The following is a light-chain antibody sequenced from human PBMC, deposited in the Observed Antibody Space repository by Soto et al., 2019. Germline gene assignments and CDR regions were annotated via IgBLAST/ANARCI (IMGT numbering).Light chain of an antibody. V-gene: IGKV3-15*01. CDR1: QSVKNN. Sequence: EVVMTQSPVTLSVSPGESATLSCRATQSVKNNLAWYQQKPGQAPRLLIYGASTRATGISARFSGSGSGTEFTLTISSLQSEDSAVYYCHQYDDWPPWTFGQGTKLEIK. J-gene: IGKJ1*01. CDR3: HQYDDWPPWT. CDR2: GAS.